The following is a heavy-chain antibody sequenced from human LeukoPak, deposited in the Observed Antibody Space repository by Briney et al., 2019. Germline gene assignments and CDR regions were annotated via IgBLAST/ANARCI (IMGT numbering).Heavy chain of an antibody. V-gene: IGHV4-59*01. CDR1: GGSISSYY. J-gene: IGHJ3*02. D-gene: IGHD3-9*01. CDR2: IYYSGST. Sequence: TSETLSLTCTVSGGSISSYYWSWIRQPPGKGLEWIGYIYYSGSTNYNPSLKSRVTISVDTSKNQFSLKLSSVTAADTAVYYCARDRDYDILTGYSYAFDIWGQGTMVTVSS. CDR3: ARDRDYDILTGYSYAFDI.